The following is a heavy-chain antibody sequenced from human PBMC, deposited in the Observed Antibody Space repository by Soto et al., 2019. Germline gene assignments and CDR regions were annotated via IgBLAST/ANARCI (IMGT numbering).Heavy chain of an antibody. CDR2: ISNSGSYI. V-gene: IGHV3-21*01. CDR3: ARDFINGNTVSEGFDI. D-gene: IGHD1-7*01. CDR1: GFTFSYYS. Sequence: GGSLRLSCVASGFTFSYYSMNWVRQAPGKGLEWVSSISNSGSYIFYADSLKGRFTISRDNAKNLLYLQMNSLRAEDTAVYHCARDFINGNTVSEGFDIWGQGTMVTVSS. J-gene: IGHJ3*02.